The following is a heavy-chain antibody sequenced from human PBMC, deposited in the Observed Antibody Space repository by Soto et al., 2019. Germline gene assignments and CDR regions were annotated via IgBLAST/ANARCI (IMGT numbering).Heavy chain of an antibody. Sequence: ASVKVSCKASGGTFSSYAISWVRQAPGQGLEWMGGIIPIFGTANYAQKFQGRVTITADESTSTAYMELSSLRSEDTAVYYCAREPPLGYCSGGSCYRYSDYYYGMDVWGQGTTVTVSS. CDR3: AREPPLGYCSGGSCYRYSDYYYGMDV. CDR1: GGTFSSYA. J-gene: IGHJ6*02. CDR2: IIPIFGTA. V-gene: IGHV1-69*13. D-gene: IGHD2-15*01.